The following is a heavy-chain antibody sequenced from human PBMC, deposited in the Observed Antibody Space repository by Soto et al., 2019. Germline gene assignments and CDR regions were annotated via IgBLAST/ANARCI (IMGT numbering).Heavy chain of an antibody. Sequence: QVQLQESGPGLVKPSQTLSLTCTVSGGSISSGGYYWSWIRQHPGKGLEWIGYIYYSGSTYYNPSLKSRVTISVDTSKNQLSLKLSSVTAADTSVYYCARSSQSTVTTSDYWGQGTLVTVSS. J-gene: IGHJ4*02. CDR1: GGSISSGGYY. V-gene: IGHV4-31*03. CDR3: ARSSQSTVTTSDY. CDR2: IYYSGST. D-gene: IGHD4-17*01.